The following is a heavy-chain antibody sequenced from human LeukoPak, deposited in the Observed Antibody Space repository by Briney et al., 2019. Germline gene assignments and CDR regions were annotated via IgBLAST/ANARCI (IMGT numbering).Heavy chain of an antibody. CDR2: ISYDGSNK. D-gene: IGHD6-13*01. CDR1: GFTFSSYG. V-gene: IGHV3-30*18. J-gene: IGHJ6*03. Sequence: GGSLRLSCAASGFTFSSYGMHWVRQAPGKGLEWVAVISYDGSNKYYADSVKGRFTISRDNSKNTLYLQMESLRGEDTAVYYCAKGGGSSWYSPHYMDVWGKGTTVTVSS. CDR3: AKGGGSSWYSPHYMDV.